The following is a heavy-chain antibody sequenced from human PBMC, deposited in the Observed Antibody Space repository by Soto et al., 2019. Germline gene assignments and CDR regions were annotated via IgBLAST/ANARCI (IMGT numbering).Heavy chain of an antibody. CDR3: ARDVQVAATPSRFDP. CDR2: IIPIFGTA. J-gene: IGHJ5*02. CDR1: GGTFSSYA. V-gene: IGHV1-69*13. Sequence: GASVKVSCKASGGTFSSYAISWVRQAPGQGLEWMGGIIPIFGTANYAQKFQGRVTITADESTSTAYMELSSLRSEDTAVYYCARDVQVAATPSRFDPWGQGTLVTVSS. D-gene: IGHD2-15*01.